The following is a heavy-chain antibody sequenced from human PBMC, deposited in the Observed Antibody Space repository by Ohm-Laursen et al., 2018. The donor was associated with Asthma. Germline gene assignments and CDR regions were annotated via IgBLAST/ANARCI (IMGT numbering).Heavy chain of an antibody. CDR3: ARLLTTVTGLDY. V-gene: IGHV1-69*01. J-gene: IGHJ4*02. D-gene: IGHD4-17*01. CDR2: IIPIFGTA. CDR1: GGTFSSYA. Sequence: SSVKVSCKASGGTFSSYAISWVRQAPGQGLEWMGGIIPIFGTANYAQKFQGRVTITADESTSTAYMELSSLRSEDTAVYYCARLLTTVTGLDYWGQGTLVTVSS.